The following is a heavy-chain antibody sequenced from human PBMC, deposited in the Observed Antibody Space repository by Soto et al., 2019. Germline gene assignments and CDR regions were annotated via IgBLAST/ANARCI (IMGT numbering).Heavy chain of an antibody. CDR3: ARGGCSSTSCLAN. V-gene: IGHV3-74*01. D-gene: IGHD2-2*01. J-gene: IGHJ4*02. CDR2: INSDGSNT. Sequence: EVPLVESGGGLVQPGGSLRLSCAASGFTFSGYDMHWVRQAGGKGLVWVSRINSDGSNTNYADSVRGRFTISRDNAKNTLYLQMNSLRAEDTAVYYCARGGCSSTSCLANWGQGTLVTVSS. CDR1: GFTFSGYD.